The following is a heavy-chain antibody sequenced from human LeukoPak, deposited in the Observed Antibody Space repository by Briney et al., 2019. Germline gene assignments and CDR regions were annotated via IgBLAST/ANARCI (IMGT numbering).Heavy chain of an antibody. CDR3: ARDYYDSSGYYQKLDY. CDR1: GFTFSSYA. D-gene: IGHD3-22*01. V-gene: IGHV3-30*04. CDR2: ISYDGSNK. J-gene: IGHJ4*02. Sequence: GGSLRLSCAASGFTFSSYAMHWVRQAPGKGLEWVAVISYDGSNKYYADSVKGRFTISRDNSKNTLYLQMNSLRAEDTAVYYCARDYYDSSGYYQKLDYWGQGTLVTVSS.